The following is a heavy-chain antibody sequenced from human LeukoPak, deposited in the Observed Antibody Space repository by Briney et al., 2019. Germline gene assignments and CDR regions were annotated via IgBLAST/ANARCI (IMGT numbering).Heavy chain of an antibody. CDR2: INPNSGGT. J-gene: IGHJ6*02. CDR3: ARARTNYGSGSYSHYGMDV. Sequence: GASVKVSCKASGYTLTGYYMHWVRQAPGQGLEWMGWINPNSGGTNYAQKFQGWVTMTRDTSISTAYMELSRLRSDDTAVYYCARARTNYGSGSYSHYGMDVWGQGTTVNVSS. CDR1: GYTLTGYY. V-gene: IGHV1-2*04. D-gene: IGHD3-10*01.